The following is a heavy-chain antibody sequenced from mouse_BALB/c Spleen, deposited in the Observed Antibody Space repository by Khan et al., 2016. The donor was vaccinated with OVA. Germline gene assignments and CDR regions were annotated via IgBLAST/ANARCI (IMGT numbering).Heavy chain of an antibody. J-gene: IGHJ4*01. CDR1: GFSLTSYG. V-gene: IGHV2-2*02. Sequence: QVQLMQSGPGLVQPSQSLSITCTVSGFSLTSYGVHWVRQSPGKGLEWLGVIWSGGSTDYNAAFISRLSISKDNSKSQVFFKMNSLQANDTAIYYCARILRCTTDYAMDYWGQGTSVTVSS. CDR3: ARILRCTTDYAMDY. CDR2: IWSGGST. D-gene: IGHD2-14*01.